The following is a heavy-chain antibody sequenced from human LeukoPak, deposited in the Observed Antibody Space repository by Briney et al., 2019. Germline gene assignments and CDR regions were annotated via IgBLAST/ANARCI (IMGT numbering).Heavy chain of an antibody. CDR2: IYYSGST. J-gene: IGHJ5*02. CDR3: ARGRADNWNYPNWFDP. D-gene: IGHD1-7*01. CDR1: GGSISSSSYY. Sequence: PSETLSLTCTVSGGSISSSSYYWGWIRQPPGKGLEWIGSIYYSGSTYYNPFLKSRVTISVDTSKNQFSLKLSSVTAADTAVYYCARGRADNWNYPNWFDPWGQGTLVTVSS. V-gene: IGHV4-39*07.